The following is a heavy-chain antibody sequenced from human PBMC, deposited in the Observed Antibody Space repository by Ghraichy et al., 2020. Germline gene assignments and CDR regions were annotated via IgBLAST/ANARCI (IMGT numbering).Heavy chain of an antibody. CDR1: GYTFTSYD. D-gene: IGHD5-18*01. J-gene: IGHJ6*02. Sequence: ASVKVSCKASGYTFTSYDINWVRQATGQGLEWMGWMNPNSGNTGYAQKFQGRVTMTRNTSISTAYMELSSLRSEDTAVYYCARDGRDTVPHEGYYYYGMDVWGQGTTVTVSS. V-gene: IGHV1-8*01. CDR2: MNPNSGNT. CDR3: ARDGRDTVPHEGYYYYGMDV.